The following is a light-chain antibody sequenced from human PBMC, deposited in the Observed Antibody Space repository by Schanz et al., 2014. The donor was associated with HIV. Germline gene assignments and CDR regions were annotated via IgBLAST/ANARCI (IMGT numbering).Light chain of an antibody. CDR1: GSNIGRNY. CDR3: AAWDDSLSGRV. Sequence: QSVLTQPPSVSGAPGQRVTMSCSGSGSNIGRNYVYWYQQFPGMAPKLLIYRNNQRPSGVPDRFSASKSGTSASLAISGLRSEDEAQYYCAAWDDSLSGRVFGGGTKLTVL. CDR2: RNN. J-gene: IGLJ3*02. V-gene: IGLV1-47*01.